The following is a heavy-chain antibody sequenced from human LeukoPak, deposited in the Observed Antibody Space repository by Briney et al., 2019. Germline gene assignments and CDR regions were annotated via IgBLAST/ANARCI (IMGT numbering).Heavy chain of an antibody. CDR1: GFTFSSYG. J-gene: IGHJ4*02. V-gene: IGHV3-30*02. CDR3: ARGYGQFDY. D-gene: IGHD2-15*01. Sequence: GGSLRLSCAASGFTFSSYGFHWVRQAPGKGLEWVAFIRYDGSNKYYPDSVKGRFTISRDNSKNTVYLQMNSLRDEDTAIYYGARGYGQFDYWGQGTRVTVSS. CDR2: IRYDGSNK.